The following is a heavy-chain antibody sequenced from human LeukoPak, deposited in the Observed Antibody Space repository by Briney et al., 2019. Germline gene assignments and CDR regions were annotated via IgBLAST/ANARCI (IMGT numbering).Heavy chain of an antibody. CDR2: INPNSGGT. V-gene: IGHV1-2*02. Sequence: ASVKVSCKASGYTFTGYYMHWVRQAPGQGLEWMGWINPNSGGTNYAQKFQGRVTMTRDTSISTAYMELSRLRSDDTAVYYCAGTKDFWSGYFAYWGQGTLVTVSS. CDR3: AGTKDFWSGYFAY. J-gene: IGHJ4*02. CDR1: GYTFTGYY. D-gene: IGHD3-3*01.